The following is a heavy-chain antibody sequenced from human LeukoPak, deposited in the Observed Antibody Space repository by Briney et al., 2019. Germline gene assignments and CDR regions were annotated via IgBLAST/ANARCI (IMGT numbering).Heavy chain of an antibody. CDR3: AREVGDGDHGYDY. Sequence: GGSLRLSCAASGFTFSDYYMSWIRQAPGKGLEWVSYISSSGSTIYYADSVKGRFTISRDNAKNSLYLQLNSLRAEDTAVYFCAREVGDGDHGYDYWGQGTLVTVSS. J-gene: IGHJ4*02. V-gene: IGHV3-11*01. CDR2: ISSSGSTI. CDR1: GFTFSDYY. D-gene: IGHD4-17*01.